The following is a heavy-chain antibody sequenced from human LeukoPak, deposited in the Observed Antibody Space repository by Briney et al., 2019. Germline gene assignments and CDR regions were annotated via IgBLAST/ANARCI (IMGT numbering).Heavy chain of an antibody. CDR1: GFTFSSYG. CDR3: ARARKFIAAAGTDWFDP. J-gene: IGHJ5*02. Sequence: PGGSLRLSCAASGFTFSSYGMHWVRQAPGKGLEWVSYISSSGSTIYYADSVRGRFTISRDNAKNSLYLQMNSLRAEDTAVYYCARARKFIAAAGTDWFDPWGQGTLVTVSS. CDR2: ISSSGSTI. D-gene: IGHD6-13*01. V-gene: IGHV3-48*04.